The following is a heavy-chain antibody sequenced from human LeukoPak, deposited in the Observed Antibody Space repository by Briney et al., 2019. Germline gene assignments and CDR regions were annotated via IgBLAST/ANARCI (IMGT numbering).Heavy chain of an antibody. V-gene: IGHV4-39*07. D-gene: IGHD3-22*01. J-gene: IGHJ4*02. Sequence: PSETLSLTCTVSGGSISSSSYYWGWIRQPPGKGLEWIGSIYYSGSTYYNPSLKSRVTISVDTSKNQFSLKLSSVTAANTAVYYCASTYYYDSSDDTGVDYWGQGTLVTVSS. CDR2: IYYSGST. CDR1: GGSISSSSYY. CDR3: ASTYYYDSSDDTGVDY.